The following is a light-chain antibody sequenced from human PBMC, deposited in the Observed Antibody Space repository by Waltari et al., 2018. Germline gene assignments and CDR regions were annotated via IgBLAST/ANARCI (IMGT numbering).Light chain of an antibody. CDR1: SGDIGAYNS. CDR2: DVN. J-gene: IGLJ2*01. CDR3: NSFAGSDTVV. V-gene: IGLV2-8*01. Sequence: QSALTQPPSASGSPGQSVTISCTGTSGDIGAYNSVNWYRQHPGKVPKLMIYDVNRRPSGLPVRFSGSTSGNTASLTVSGLQPEDEAVYYCNSFAGSDTVVFGGGTTLTVL.